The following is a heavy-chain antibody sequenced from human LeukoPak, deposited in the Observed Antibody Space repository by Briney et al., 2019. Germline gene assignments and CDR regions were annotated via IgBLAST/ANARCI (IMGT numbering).Heavy chain of an antibody. CDR3: AKDPVSDDFWSGYQWHYFDY. V-gene: IGHV3-30*02. CDR1: GFTFSSYG. D-gene: IGHD3-3*01. Sequence: GGSLRLSCAASGFTFSSYGMHWVRQAPGKGLEWVAFIRYDGSNKYYADSVKGRFTISRDNSKNTLYLQMNSLRAEDTAVYYCAKDPVSDDFWSGYQWHYFDYWGQGTLVTVSS. J-gene: IGHJ4*02. CDR2: IRYDGSNK.